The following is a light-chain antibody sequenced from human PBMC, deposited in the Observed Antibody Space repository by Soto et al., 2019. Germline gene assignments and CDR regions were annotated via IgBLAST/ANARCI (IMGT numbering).Light chain of an antibody. J-gene: IGKJ4*01. CDR1: QTVRNNY. CDR3: QQFSSYPLT. V-gene: IGKV3-20*01. CDR2: DAS. Sequence: EFVLTQSPGTLSLSPGERATLSCRASQTVRNNYLAWYQQKPGQAPRLLIYDASSRATGIPDRFSGGGSGTDLTLTISRLEPEDFAVYSCQQFSSYPLTFGGGTKVEIK.